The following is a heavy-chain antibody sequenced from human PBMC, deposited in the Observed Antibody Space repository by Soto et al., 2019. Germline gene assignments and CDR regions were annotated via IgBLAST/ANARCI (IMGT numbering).Heavy chain of an antibody. V-gene: IGHV3-64*04. CDR3: TLTYYDILTGYYHEVFDY. CDR1: GFTFSSYA. Sequence: PGGSLRLSCSASGFTFSSYAMHWVRQAPGKGLEYVSAISSNGGSTYYADSVKGRFTISRDNSKNTAYLQMNSLKTEDTAVYYCTLTYYDILTGYYHEVFDYWGPGTLVTLSS. J-gene: IGHJ4*02. D-gene: IGHD3-9*01. CDR2: ISSNGGST.